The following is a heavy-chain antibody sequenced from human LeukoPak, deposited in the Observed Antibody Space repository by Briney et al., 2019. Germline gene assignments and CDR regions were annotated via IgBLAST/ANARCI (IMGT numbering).Heavy chain of an antibody. D-gene: IGHD3-9*01. CDR2: IYYSGSP. CDR1: GGSISSNSYY. CDR3: ARWRTAMTGFDY. Sequence: SETLSLTCTVSGGSISSNSYYWGWIRQPPGKGLEWIGSIYYSGSPYYNPSLKSRVTISVDTSKNQFSLKVISVTAADTAVYYCARWRTAMTGFDYWGQGTLVTVSS. J-gene: IGHJ4*02. V-gene: IGHV4-39*01.